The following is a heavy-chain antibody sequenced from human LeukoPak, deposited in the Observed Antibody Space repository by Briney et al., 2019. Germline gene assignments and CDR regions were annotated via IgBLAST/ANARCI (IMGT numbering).Heavy chain of an antibody. V-gene: IGHV3-43*02. Sequence: GGSLRLSCAASGFTFDDYAMHWVRQAPGKGLEWVSLISGDGGSTYYADSVKGRFTISRDNSKNSLYLQMNSLRTEDTALYHCAKERGSGVAFDIWGQGTMVTVSS. CDR2: ISGDGGST. CDR1: GFTFDDYA. D-gene: IGHD6-25*01. J-gene: IGHJ3*02. CDR3: AKERGSGVAFDI.